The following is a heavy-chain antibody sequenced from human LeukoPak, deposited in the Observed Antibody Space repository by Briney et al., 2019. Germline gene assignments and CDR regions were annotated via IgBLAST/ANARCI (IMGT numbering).Heavy chain of an antibody. J-gene: IGHJ6*03. CDR1: GGSISSYY. CDR3: ARDGGYGPPFRYYYYMDV. V-gene: IGHV4-4*07. D-gene: IGHD5-12*01. Sequence: SETLALTCTVSGGSISSYYWSWIRQPAGKGLEGIGRIYTSGSTNYNPSLNSRVTMSVETFKNQFYLKLSSVTAADTAVYYCARDGGYGPPFRYYYYMDVWGKGTTVTVSS. CDR2: IYTSGST.